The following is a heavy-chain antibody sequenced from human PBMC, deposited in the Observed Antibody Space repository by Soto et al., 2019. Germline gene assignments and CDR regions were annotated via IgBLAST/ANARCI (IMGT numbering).Heavy chain of an antibody. CDR3: ATSQKGYNWNYFDH. CDR1: GGSISGSYYY. J-gene: IGHJ4*02. Sequence: PSETLSLTCAVSGGSISGSYYYWGWLRQSPGKGREWIGSVFYTGFTSYNPSLKIRVSVSVATSKNQFSLNVGGVAAADTAVYYCATSQKGYNWNYFDHWGQGALVTVSS. CDR2: VFYTGFT. D-gene: IGHD1-20*01. V-gene: IGHV4-39*01.